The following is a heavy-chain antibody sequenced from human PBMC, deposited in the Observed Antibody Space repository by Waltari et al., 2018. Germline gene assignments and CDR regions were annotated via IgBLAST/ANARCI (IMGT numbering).Heavy chain of an antibody. V-gene: IGHV1-8*01. CDR3: SRGVRSSSWSKFDY. CDR2: MNPNSGNT. D-gene: IGHD6-13*01. J-gene: IGHJ4*02. CDR1: GYTFTSYD. Sequence: QVQLVQSGAEVKKPGASVKVSCKASGYTFTSYDINWVRQATGQGLEWMGWMNPNSGNTGYAQKCQGRVTITRNTSITTAYMELSSLRSEDTAVYYCSRGVRSSSWSKFDYWGQGTLVTVSS.